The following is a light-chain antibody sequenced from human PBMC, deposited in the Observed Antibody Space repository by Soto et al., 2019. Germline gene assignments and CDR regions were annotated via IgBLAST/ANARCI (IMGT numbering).Light chain of an antibody. CDR2: GAS. V-gene: IGKV3-20*01. CDR3: QQYGVSPRT. Sequence: EIMLTQSPDTLSLSRGERATLSCRASQSVSSSYLAWYQQRPGQAPRLLIYGASSRATGIPDRFSGSGSGTDFSLTISRLEPEDFAVYYCQQYGVSPRTFGQGTKVDVK. J-gene: IGKJ1*01. CDR1: QSVSSSY.